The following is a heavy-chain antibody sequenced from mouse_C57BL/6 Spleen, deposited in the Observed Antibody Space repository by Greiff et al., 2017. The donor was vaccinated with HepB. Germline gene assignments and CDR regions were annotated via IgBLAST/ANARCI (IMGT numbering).Heavy chain of an antibody. Sequence: EVQLQESGGGLVKPGGSLKLSCAASGFTFSDYGMHWVRQAPEKGLEWIAYISSGSSTIYYADTVKGRFTISRDNAKNTLFLQMTSLRSEDTAMYYCARNYGSSYGRWYFDGWGTGTTVTVSS. D-gene: IGHD1-1*01. CDR1: GFTFSDYG. CDR2: ISSGSSTI. V-gene: IGHV5-17*01. J-gene: IGHJ1*03. CDR3: ARNYGSSYGRWYFDG.